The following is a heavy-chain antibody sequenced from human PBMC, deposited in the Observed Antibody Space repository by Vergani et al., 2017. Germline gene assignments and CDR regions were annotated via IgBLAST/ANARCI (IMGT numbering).Heavy chain of an antibody. CDR1: GFTFSSYG. D-gene: IGHD6-19*01. CDR2: ISYDGSNK. CDR3: AKEQWLDYYFDY. J-gene: IGHJ4*02. Sequence: QVQLVESGGGVVQPGRSLRLSCAASGFTFSSYGMHWVRQAPGKGLEWVAVISYDGSNKYYADSVKGRFTISRDNSKNTLYLQMNSLRAEDTAVYYCAKEQWLDYYFDYWGQGTLVTVSS. V-gene: IGHV3-30*18.